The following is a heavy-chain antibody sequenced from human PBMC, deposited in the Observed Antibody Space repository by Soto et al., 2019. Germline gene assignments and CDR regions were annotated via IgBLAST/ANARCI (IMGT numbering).Heavy chain of an antibody. Sequence: GGSLRLSCAASGFTFSSYAMHWVRQAPGKGLEWVAVISYDGSNKYYADSVKGRFTISRDNSKNTLYLQMNSLRAEDTAVYYCARDVTPRDRLLWFGESYYYGMDVWGQGTTVTVSS. J-gene: IGHJ6*02. V-gene: IGHV3-30-3*01. CDR1: GFTFSSYA. CDR2: ISYDGSNK. D-gene: IGHD3-10*01. CDR3: ARDVTPRDRLLWFGESYYYGMDV.